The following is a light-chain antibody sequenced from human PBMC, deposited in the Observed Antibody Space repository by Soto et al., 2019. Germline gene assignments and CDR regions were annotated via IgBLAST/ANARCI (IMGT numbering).Light chain of an antibody. CDR1: SSNIGSNY. Sequence: QSVLTQPPSVSAAPGQKVTISCSGSSSNIGSNYVSWYQQLPGTAPKLLIYDNGKRPSGIPDRFSGSQSGTSATLGITGLQTGEEGDYYLGTLDNRLSCVFGGGTQLTV. J-gene: IGLJ2*01. V-gene: IGLV1-51*01. CDR3: GTLDNRLSCV. CDR2: DNG.